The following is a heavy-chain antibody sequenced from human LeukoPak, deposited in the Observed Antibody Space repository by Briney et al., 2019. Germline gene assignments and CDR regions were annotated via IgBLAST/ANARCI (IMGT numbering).Heavy chain of an antibody. CDR3: ARGGNRFGGFYFDY. J-gene: IGHJ4*02. CDR1: ADSLSSGGHY. D-gene: IGHD3-10*01. CDR2: IHHSGRS. Sequence: HSQTLSLTCTVSADSLSSGGHYWAWIRQFPGKGLESIGFIHHSGRSRHNPSLKDRVAISVDTSRKQFALKLSSVTAADTAMYYCARGGNRFGGFYFDYWGQGIQVIVSS. V-gene: IGHV4-31*03.